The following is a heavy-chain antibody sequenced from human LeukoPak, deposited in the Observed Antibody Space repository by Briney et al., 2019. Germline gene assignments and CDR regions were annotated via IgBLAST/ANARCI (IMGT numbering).Heavy chain of an antibody. D-gene: IGHD6-13*01. CDR2: INHSGST. CDR3: ARLAQCWSPSGRTCYYYYYMDV. CDR1: GGSISSSSYY. Sequence: PSETLSLTCTVSGGSISSSSYYWGWIRQPPGKGLEWIGEINHSGSTNYNPSLKSRVTISVDTSKNQFSLKLSSVTAADTAVYYCARLAQCWSPSGRTCYYYYYMDVWGKGTTVTISS. V-gene: IGHV4-39*07. J-gene: IGHJ6*03.